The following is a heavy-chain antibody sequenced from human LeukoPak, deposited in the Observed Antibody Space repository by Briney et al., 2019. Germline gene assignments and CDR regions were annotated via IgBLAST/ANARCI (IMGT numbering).Heavy chain of an antibody. Sequence: GGSLRLSCAASGFTFSSYEMNWVRQAPGKGLEWVSYISSSGSTIYYADSVKGRFTISRDNAKNSLYLQMNSLRAEDTAVYYCARGRNYGAKKWGMDVRGQGTTVTVSS. D-gene: IGHD4-17*01. J-gene: IGHJ6*02. CDR2: ISSSGSTI. CDR3: ARGRNYGAKKWGMDV. V-gene: IGHV3-48*03. CDR1: GFTFSSYE.